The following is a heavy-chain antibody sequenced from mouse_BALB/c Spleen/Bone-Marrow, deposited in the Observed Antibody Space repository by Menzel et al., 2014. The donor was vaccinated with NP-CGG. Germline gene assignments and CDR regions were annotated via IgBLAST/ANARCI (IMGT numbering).Heavy chain of an antibody. D-gene: IGHD2-12*01. CDR2: IDPYSGGT. V-gene: IGHV1S135*01. CDR1: GYAFTNYN. CDR3: ARELSRAMDY. J-gene: IGHJ4*01. Sequence: VQLKQSGPELVKPGASVKVSCKASGYAFTNYNMFWVKQSHGKSLEWIGYIDPYSGGTNYNQKFKGKATLTVDKSSSTAYMHLNSLTSGDSAVYYCARELSRAMDYWGQGNSVTVSS.